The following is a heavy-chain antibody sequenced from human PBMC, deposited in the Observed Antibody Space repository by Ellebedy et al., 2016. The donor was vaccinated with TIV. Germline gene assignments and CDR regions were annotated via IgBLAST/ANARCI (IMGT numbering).Heavy chain of an antibody. J-gene: IGHJ5*02. D-gene: IGHD3-9*01. CDR3: ARDRGDYDILTGYSGWFAP. Sequence: MPSETLSLTCTVSGGSISSGDYYWSWIRQPPGKGLEWIGYIYYNGSTYHNPSLRSRVTISLDTSKNQFSLKLSSVTAADTAVYYCARDRGDYDILTGYSGWFAPWGQGTLVTVSS. CDR2: IYYNGST. V-gene: IGHV4-30-4*02. CDR1: GGSISSGDYY.